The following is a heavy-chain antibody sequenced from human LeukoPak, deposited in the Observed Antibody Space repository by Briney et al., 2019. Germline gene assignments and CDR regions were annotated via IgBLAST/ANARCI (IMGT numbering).Heavy chain of an antibody. Sequence: GRSLRLSCAASGFTFSSYGMHWVRQAPGKGLEWVAVISYDGSNKYYADSVKGRFTISRDNSKNTLYLQMNSLRGEDTAVYYCAKEKAIGTINYGLDVWGQGTTVTVSS. J-gene: IGHJ6*02. D-gene: IGHD1-1*01. CDR3: AKEKAIGTINYGLDV. V-gene: IGHV3-30*18. CDR2: ISYDGSNK. CDR1: GFTFSSYG.